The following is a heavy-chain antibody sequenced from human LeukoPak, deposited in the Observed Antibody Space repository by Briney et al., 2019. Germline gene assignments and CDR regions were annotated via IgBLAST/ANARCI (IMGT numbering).Heavy chain of an antibody. J-gene: IGHJ4*02. D-gene: IGHD5-18*01. V-gene: IGHV4-59*08. CDR3: ARRSESGYTYGIFDY. CDR2: IYYSGST. CDR1: GGFISGYY. Sequence: SETLSLTCTVSGGFISGYYWSWLRRPPGEGLEGIGYIYYSGSTNYNVSLKSRVTISVETYKNQFSLKMSCLTGDHTAVYFCARRSESGYTYGIFDYWGQGTLVTVSS.